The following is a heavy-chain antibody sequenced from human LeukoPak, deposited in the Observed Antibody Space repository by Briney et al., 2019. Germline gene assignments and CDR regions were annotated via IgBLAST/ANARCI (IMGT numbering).Heavy chain of an antibody. D-gene: IGHD4-17*01. J-gene: IGHJ4*02. V-gene: IGHV4-4*07. CDR2: INHSGST. CDR1: GGSISSYY. Sequence: SETLSLTCTVSGGSISSYYWTWIRQSAGKGLEWIGKINHSGSTNYNPSLKSRVTMSVDKSKNQFSLKLSSVTAADTAVYYCATYFYGEYGSYYFDYWGQGTLVTVSS. CDR3: ATYFYGEYGSYYFDY.